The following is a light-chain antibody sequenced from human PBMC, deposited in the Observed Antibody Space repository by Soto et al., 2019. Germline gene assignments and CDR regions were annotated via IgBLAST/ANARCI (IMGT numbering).Light chain of an antibody. CDR2: ESS. J-gene: IGKJ5*01. V-gene: IGKV3-11*01. Sequence: EIVLTQSPGTLSLSPGERATLSCRASQNVANYLDWYQQKPGQAPRLLIYESSNRATGIAARFSGSGSGTDFTLTISSLEPEDFAVYYCQQRSNWPPSITFGQGTRLEIK. CDR3: QQRSNWPPSIT. CDR1: QNVANY.